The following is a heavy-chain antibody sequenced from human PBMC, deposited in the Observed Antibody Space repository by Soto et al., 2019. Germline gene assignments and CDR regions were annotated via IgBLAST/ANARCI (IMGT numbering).Heavy chain of an antibody. Sequence: VASVKVSCKASGYTFTSYGISWVRQAPGQGLEWMGWISAYNGNTNYAQKLQGRVTMTTDTSTSTAYMELRSLRSDDTAVYYCARDYGIVVVPAAIRAFDIWGQGTMVTVSS. D-gene: IGHD2-2*01. J-gene: IGHJ3*02. CDR1: GYTFTSYG. CDR2: ISAYNGNT. V-gene: IGHV1-18*01. CDR3: ARDYGIVVVPAAIRAFDI.